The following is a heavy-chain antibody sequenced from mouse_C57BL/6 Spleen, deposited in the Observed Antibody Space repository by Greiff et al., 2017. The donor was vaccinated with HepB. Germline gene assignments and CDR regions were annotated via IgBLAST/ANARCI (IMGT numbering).Heavy chain of an antibody. Sequence: QVQLQQSGAELVRPGPSVKVSCKASGYAFTNYLIEWVKQRPGQGLEWMGVINPGSGGTNYNEKVKGKATLTADKSSSTAYMQLSSLTSEDSAVYFCARSRTGAWFAYWGQGTLVTVSA. V-gene: IGHV1-54*01. CDR1: GYAFTNYL. J-gene: IGHJ3*01. CDR2: INPGSGGT. CDR3: ARSRTGAWFAY.